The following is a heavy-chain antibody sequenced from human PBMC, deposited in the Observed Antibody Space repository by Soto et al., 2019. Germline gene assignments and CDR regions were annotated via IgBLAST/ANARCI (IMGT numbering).Heavy chain of an antibody. CDR1: GYTFTTFG. J-gene: IGHJ4*02. D-gene: IGHD3-16*01. CDR3: AKEYCDTSRCFLPDY. V-gene: IGHV1-18*01. Sequence: QVQLVQSGAEVKEPGASVKVSCKASGYTFTTFGISWVRQAXXXXXXXMGRIDPKKGNTKDAQKFQGRVTMTTDTSTSTAYMELRSLRSDDTAVYFCAKEYCDTSRCFLPDYWGQGALVTVSS. CDR2: IDPKKGNT.